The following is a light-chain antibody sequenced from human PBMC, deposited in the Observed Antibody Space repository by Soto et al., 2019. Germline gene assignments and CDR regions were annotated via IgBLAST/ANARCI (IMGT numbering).Light chain of an antibody. CDR3: QQYDNRPPFT. CDR2: GAS. CDR1: QGVSSN. J-gene: IGKJ3*01. Sequence: EVAMTQSPATLSVSPGERAILSCRTSQGVSSNLAWYQQKPGLPPRLLIYGASTRATGIPARFSGSGSGTEFTLTISILQSEDFAVYYCQQYDNRPPFTFGPGTKVDIK. V-gene: IGKV3-15*01.